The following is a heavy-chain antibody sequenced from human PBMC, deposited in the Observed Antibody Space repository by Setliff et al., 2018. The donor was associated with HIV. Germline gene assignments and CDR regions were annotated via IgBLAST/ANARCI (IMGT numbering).Heavy chain of an antibody. J-gene: IGHJ3*02. Sequence: SETLSLTCAVYGGSFSGYSWTWIRQPPGKGLEWIGSFYYSGSSYYNPSLKSRVTISADTSKKRFSLKLSSVTAADTAVYYCARGSSWAMVRGVITAFDIWGQGTMVTVSS. CDR3: ARGSSWAMVRGVITAFDI. V-gene: IGHV4-34*01. D-gene: IGHD3-10*01. CDR2: FYYSGSS. CDR1: GGSFSGYS.